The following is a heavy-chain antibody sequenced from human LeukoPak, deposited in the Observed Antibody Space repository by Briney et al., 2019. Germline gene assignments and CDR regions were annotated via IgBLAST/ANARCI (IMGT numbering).Heavy chain of an antibody. D-gene: IGHD6-13*01. CDR1: GGSISSSSYY. CDR3: ASLIAALFDY. V-gene: IGHV4-39*07. Sequence: SETLSLTCTVSGGSISSSSYYWGWIRQPPGKGLEWIGSIYYSGSTYYNPSLKSRVTISVDTSKNQFSLKLSSVTAADTAVYYCASLIAALFDYWGQGTLVTVSS. CDR2: IYYSGST. J-gene: IGHJ4*02.